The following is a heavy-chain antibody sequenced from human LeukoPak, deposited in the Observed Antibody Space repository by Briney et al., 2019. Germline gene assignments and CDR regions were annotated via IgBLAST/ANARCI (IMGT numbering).Heavy chain of an antibody. CDR1: GYTFTTYW. CDR2: IYPGDSDT. D-gene: IGHD3-3*01. J-gene: IGHJ4*02. CDR3: ARQKSAYDSEFDY. V-gene: IGHV5-51*01. Sequence: GESLKIACKGSGYTFTTYWIGWVRQMPGKGLEWMGIIYPGDSDTRYSPSFQGQVTISADKSISTAYLQWSSLKASDTAMYYCARQKSAYDSEFDYWGQGTLVTVSS.